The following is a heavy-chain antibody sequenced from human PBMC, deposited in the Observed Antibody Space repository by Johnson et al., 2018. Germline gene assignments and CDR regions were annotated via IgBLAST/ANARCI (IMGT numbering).Heavy chain of an antibody. CDR2: IWFDGSDK. CDR1: GFTFSSYG. J-gene: IGHJ3*02. Sequence: QVQLVESGGGVVQPGRSLRLSCAASGFTFSSYGMHWVRQAPGKGLEWVAVIWFDGSDKYYADSLRGRFTISRDNSKNTLYLQMNSLKAENTAVYFCARDHRTIAFDIWGQGTMFTVSS. V-gene: IGHV3-33*08. D-gene: IGHD3-3*01. CDR3: ARDHRTIAFDI.